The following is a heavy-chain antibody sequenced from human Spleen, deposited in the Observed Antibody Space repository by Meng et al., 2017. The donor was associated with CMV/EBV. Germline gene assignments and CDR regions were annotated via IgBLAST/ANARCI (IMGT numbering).Heavy chain of an antibody. V-gene: IGHV3-11*04. CDR3: AARNPLQYRKREAFDI. J-gene: IGHJ3*02. D-gene: IGHD4-11*01. CDR1: GFTFSDYY. CDR2: ISGSGSVT. Sequence: GGSLRLPCVASGFTFSDYYMSWIRQAPGKGLEWVSYISGSGSVTYYANSVKGRFTISRDNAKNSLNLQMNGLRAEDTAVYYCAARNPLQYRKREAFDIWGQGTMVTVSS.